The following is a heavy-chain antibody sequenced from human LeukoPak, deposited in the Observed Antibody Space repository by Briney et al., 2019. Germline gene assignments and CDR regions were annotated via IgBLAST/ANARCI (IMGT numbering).Heavy chain of an antibody. Sequence: GGSLRLSCAASGFTFSSYGMHWVRQAPGKWLEWVAYIWYDGSDNRYADSVKGRFTISRDNSKNTLHLQMNSLRGEDAAIYYCAKDSLYRHVAAEGYCDFWGQGTLVSVSS. D-gene: IGHD3-16*02. V-gene: IGHV3-30*02. CDR2: IWYDGSDN. CDR1: GFTFSSYG. J-gene: IGHJ4*02. CDR3: AKDSLYRHVAAEGYCDF.